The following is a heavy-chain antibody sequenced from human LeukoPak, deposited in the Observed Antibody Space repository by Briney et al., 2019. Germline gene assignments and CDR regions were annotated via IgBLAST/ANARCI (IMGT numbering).Heavy chain of an antibody. V-gene: IGHV3-64*04. CDR2: ISSNGGST. Sequence: GGSLRLSCAASGFTFSSYAMHWVRQAPGKGLEYVSAISSNGGSTYYADSVKGRFTISRDNSKNTLYLQMNSLRAEDTAVYYCAKSHSSSGWYSYFDYWGQGTLVTVSS. CDR3: AKSHSSSGWYSYFDY. D-gene: IGHD6-19*01. CDR1: GFTFSSYA. J-gene: IGHJ4*02.